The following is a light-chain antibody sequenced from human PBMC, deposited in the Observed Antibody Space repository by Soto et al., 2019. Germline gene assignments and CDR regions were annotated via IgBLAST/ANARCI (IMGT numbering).Light chain of an antibody. CDR1: KLGDKY. Sequence: SYELTQPPSVSVSPGQTASITCSGDKLGDKYACWYQQKPGQFPVLVIYQDSKRPSGIPERFSGSNSGNTATLTISGTQAMDEADYYCQAWDSSTAPYVFGTGTKVTVL. CDR3: QAWDSSTAPYV. CDR2: QDS. J-gene: IGLJ1*01. V-gene: IGLV3-1*01.